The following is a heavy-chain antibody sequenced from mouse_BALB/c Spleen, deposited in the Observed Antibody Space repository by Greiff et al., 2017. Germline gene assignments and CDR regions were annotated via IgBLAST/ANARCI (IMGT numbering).Heavy chain of an antibody. CDR3: AREQDIYYYGSRGYFDV. J-gene: IGHJ1*01. D-gene: IGHD1-1*01. Sequence: EVQLVESGGGLVQPGGSRKLSCAASGFTFSSFGMHWVRQAPEKGLEWVAYISSGSSTIYYADTVKGRFTISRDNPKNTLFLQMTSLRSEDTAMYYCAREQDIYYYGSRGYFDVWGAGTTVTVSS. CDR2: ISSGSSTI. V-gene: IGHV5-17*02. CDR1: GFTFSSFG.